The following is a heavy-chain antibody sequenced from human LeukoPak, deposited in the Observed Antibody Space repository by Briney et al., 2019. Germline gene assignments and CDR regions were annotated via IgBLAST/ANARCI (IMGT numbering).Heavy chain of an antibody. Sequence: GGSLRLSYAASGFTFSSYSMNWVRQAPGKGLEWVSYISSSSSTIYYADSVKGRFTISRDNAKNSLYLQMNSLRAEDTAVYYCARDSKYYDFWSGSTGYYFDYWGQGTLVTVSS. CDR1: GFTFSSYS. CDR3: ARDSKYYDFWSGSTGYYFDY. V-gene: IGHV3-48*04. CDR2: ISSSSSTI. D-gene: IGHD3-3*01. J-gene: IGHJ4*02.